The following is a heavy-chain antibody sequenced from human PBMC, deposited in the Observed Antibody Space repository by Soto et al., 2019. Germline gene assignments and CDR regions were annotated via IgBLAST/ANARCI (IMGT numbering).Heavy chain of an antibody. CDR3: ASNRGTYPPY. D-gene: IGHD3-16*01. CDR1: GFTFSSYG. Sequence: PGGSLRLSWAASGFTFSSYGMHWGRQAPGKGLEWAAVISYDGSNKYYADSVKGRFTISRDNSKNTLYLQMNSLRAEDTGVYSCASNRGTYPPYWGKGTLVTVSS. V-gene: IGHV3-30*03. CDR2: ISYDGSNK. J-gene: IGHJ4*02.